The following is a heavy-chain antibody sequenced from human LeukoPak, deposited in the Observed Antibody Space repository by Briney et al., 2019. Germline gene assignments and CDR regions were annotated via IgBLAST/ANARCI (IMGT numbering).Heavy chain of an antibody. Sequence: KASETLSLTCTVSGGSISSGDYYWSWIRQPPGKGLEWIGYIYYSGSTYYNPSLKSRVTISVNTSKNQFSLKLSSVTAANTAVYCCAKSRFSSSSCYALYYYYYGMDVWGQGTTVTVSS. V-gene: IGHV4-30-4*01. J-gene: IGHJ6*02. CDR1: GGSISSGDYY. D-gene: IGHD2-2*01. CDR3: AKSRFSSSSCYALYYYYYGMDV. CDR2: IYYSGST.